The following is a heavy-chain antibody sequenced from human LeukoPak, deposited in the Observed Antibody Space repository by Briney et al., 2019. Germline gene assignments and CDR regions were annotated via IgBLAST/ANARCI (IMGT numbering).Heavy chain of an antibody. Sequence: SETLSLTCTVSGGSMSSSSHYWGWIRQPPGKGLEWIGTIYYSGSTYYNPSLKSRVTISLDTSKNQYSLKVISVTAADTAVYYCARGVIAAGGNDFDYWGQGTLVTVSS. CDR2: IYYSGST. D-gene: IGHD6-13*01. V-gene: IGHV4-39*07. J-gene: IGHJ4*02. CDR1: GGSMSSSSHY. CDR3: ARGVIAAGGNDFDY.